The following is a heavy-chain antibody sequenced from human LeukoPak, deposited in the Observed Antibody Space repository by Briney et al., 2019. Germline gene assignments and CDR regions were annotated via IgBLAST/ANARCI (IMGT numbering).Heavy chain of an antibody. CDR2: ISPDSGVT. J-gene: IGHJ4*02. CDR3: ARVGKGYSQYYFDY. V-gene: IGHV1-2*02. D-gene: IGHD4-23*01. CDR1: GYTFTDYY. Sequence: GASVKVSFKASGYTFTDYYIHWVRQAPGQGLECMGWISPDSGVTNYAKKFQGRVTMTRGMSISTAYMELSRLTSDDTAVYYCARVGKGYSQYYFDYWGQGTLVTVSS.